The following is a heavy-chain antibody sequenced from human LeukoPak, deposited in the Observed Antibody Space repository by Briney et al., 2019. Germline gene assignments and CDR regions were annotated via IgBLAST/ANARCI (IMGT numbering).Heavy chain of an antibody. CDR1: GFTFSSYA. D-gene: IGHD6-13*01. CDR3: AKRGDSSSWYVIDY. V-gene: IGHV3-23*01. CDR2: ISGSGGST. Sequence: GGSLRLSCAASGFTFSSYAMSWVRQAPGKGLEWVSAISGSGGSTYYADSVKGRFTISRDNSNNTLYLQMNSLRAEDTAVYYCAKRGDSSSWYVIDYWGQGTLVTVSS. J-gene: IGHJ4*02.